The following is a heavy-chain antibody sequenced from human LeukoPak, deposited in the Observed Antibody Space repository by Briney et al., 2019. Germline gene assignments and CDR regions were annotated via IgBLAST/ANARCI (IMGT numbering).Heavy chain of an antibody. D-gene: IGHD5-24*01. J-gene: IGHJ4*02. V-gene: IGHV3-23*01. CDR3: AKDPGMATISDY. CDR2: VSGSGGST. CDR1: GFTFSSYA. Sequence: GGSLRLSCAASGFTFSSYAMSWVRQAPGKGLEWVSAVSGSGGSTYYADSVKGRFTISRDNSKNTLYLQMNSLRAEDTAVYYCAKDPGMATISDYWGQGTLVTVSS.